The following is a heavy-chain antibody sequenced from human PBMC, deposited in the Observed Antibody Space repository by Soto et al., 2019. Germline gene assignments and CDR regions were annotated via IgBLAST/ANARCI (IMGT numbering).Heavy chain of an antibody. CDR1: GGTFSNYA. CDR2: IIPIFGTT. Sequence: QVQLVQSGAEVKKPGSSVKVSCKASGGTFSNYALSWVRQAPGQGLEWMGDIIPIFGTTNKAQKIQGGVTITADAATSTAYMERSSLRSEDTVVYYCARRGERDYYDTIGYGWGQGTLVTVSS. D-gene: IGHD3-22*01. J-gene: IGHJ1*01. CDR3: ARRGERDYYDTIGYG. V-gene: IGHV1-69*12.